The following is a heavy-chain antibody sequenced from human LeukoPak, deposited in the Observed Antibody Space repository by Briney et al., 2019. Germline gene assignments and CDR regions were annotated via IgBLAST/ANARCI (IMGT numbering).Heavy chain of an antibody. CDR2: VSTDGSST. V-gene: IGHV3-74*01. Sequence: GGSLRLSCAASGFTFSTYWMHWVRQVPGKGPVWVSRVSTDGSSTGYADSVKGRFTISRDNAKNTICLQMNSLRAEDTAFYYCAKDKYYGSGSSAIFDYWGQGALVTVSS. CDR1: GFTFSTYW. J-gene: IGHJ4*02. CDR3: AKDKYYGSGSSAIFDY. D-gene: IGHD3-10*01.